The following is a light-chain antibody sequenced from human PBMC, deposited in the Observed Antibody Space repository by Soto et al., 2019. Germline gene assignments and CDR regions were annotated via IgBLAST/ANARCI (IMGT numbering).Light chain of an antibody. CDR3: QQYNNWLS. V-gene: IGKV3-15*01. CDR1: QSVSSN. Sequence: EIVVTQSPATLSVSPGERATLSCRASQSVSSNLAWYQQRPGQAPRLLIYSASTRATGIPARFSGSGSGTEFTLTISSLQSEDFAVYYCQQYNNWLSFGGGTKLEI. CDR2: SAS. J-gene: IGKJ4*01.